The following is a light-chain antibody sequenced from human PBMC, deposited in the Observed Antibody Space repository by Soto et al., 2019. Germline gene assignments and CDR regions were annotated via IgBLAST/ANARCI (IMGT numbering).Light chain of an antibody. CDR3: QQYESFPRT. CDR2: KAS. CDR1: QSINNW. Sequence: DIPMTQSPSTLSASVGDRVTITCRASQSINNWLAWYQQKPGKAPKLFIFKASTLESGVPSRFSGSGSGTEFTLSISSRQPDDFATYFCQQYESFPRTFGQGTKVEIK. J-gene: IGKJ1*01. V-gene: IGKV1-5*03.